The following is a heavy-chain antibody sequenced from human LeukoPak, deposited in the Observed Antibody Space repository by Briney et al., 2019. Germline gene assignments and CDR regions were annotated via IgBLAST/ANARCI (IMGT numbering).Heavy chain of an antibody. Sequence: GGSLRLSCAASGFSFSDYYMNWIRQAPGKGLEWVSYISGSSSYTNYADSVKGRFTISRDNAKNSLYLQTNSLRAEDTAVYYCARISGSGSYYGPFDYWGQGTLVTVSS. D-gene: IGHD3-10*01. CDR2: ISGSSSYT. V-gene: IGHV3-11*03. CDR3: ARISGSGSYYGPFDY. CDR1: GFSFSDYY. J-gene: IGHJ4*02.